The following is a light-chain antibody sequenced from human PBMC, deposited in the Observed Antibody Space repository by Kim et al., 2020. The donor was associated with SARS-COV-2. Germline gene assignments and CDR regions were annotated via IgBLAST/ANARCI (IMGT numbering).Light chain of an antibody. CDR3: QQYNNWWT. CDR2: GAS. Sequence: CVSPGERATLSCRASQSVSSNVAWYQQKPGQAPRLLIYGASTRATGIPARFSGSGSGTEFTLTISSLQSEDFALYYCQQYNNWWTFGQGTKVDIK. J-gene: IGKJ1*01. V-gene: IGKV3-15*01. CDR1: QSVSSN.